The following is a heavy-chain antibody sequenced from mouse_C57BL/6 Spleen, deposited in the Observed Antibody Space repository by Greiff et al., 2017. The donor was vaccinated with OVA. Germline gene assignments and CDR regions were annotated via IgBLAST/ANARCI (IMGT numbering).Heavy chain of an antibody. V-gene: IGHV1-80*01. CDR1: GYAFSSYW. J-gene: IGHJ4*01. D-gene: IGHD2-2*01. CDR2: MYPGDGDT. CDR3: ARGGGYDRGAMDY. Sequence: QVQLQQSGAELVKPGASVKISCKASGYAFSSYWMNWVKQRPGKGLAWIGQMYPGDGDTNYNGKFKGKATLTADKSSSTAYMQLSSLTSEDSAVYFCARGGGYDRGAMDYWGQGTSVTVSS.